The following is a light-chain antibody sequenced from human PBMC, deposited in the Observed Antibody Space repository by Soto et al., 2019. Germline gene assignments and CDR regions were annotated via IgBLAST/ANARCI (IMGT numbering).Light chain of an antibody. J-gene: IGLJ1*01. V-gene: IGLV2-14*01. Sequence: QSALTQPASVSGSPGQSITISCTGTSSDVGGYNYVSWYQQHPGKAPKLMIYDVSSRPSGVSNRFSGSKSDNTASLTISGLQAEDEADYYCSSYTSSTTLLVFGTGTKLTVL. CDR1: SSDVGGYNY. CDR2: DVS. CDR3: SSYTSSTTLLV.